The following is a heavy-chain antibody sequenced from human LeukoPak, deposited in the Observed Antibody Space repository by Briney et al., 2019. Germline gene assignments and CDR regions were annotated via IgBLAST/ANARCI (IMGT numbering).Heavy chain of an antibody. CDR2: ISYLGDDQ. Sequence: GGSLRLSCAASGFTFSSYGMHWVRQAPGKGLEWVAVISYLGDDQFYAESVKGRSTISRDNSNKMVFLQMNSLRGEDTAVYYCAKDRSSGPHYYYGMDVWGRGTTVIVSS. CDR1: GFTFSSYG. J-gene: IGHJ6*02. D-gene: IGHD6-25*01. CDR3: AKDRSSGPHYYYGMDV. V-gene: IGHV3-30*18.